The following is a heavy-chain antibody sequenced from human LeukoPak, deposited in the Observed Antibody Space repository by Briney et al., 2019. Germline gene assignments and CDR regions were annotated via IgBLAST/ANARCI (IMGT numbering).Heavy chain of an antibody. CDR1: GGSFSGYY. J-gene: IGHJ4*02. D-gene: IGHD3-3*01. CDR3: ARGSITIFGVVITKRAYYFDY. CDR2: INHSGST. V-gene: IGHV4-34*01. Sequence: SETLSLTCAVYGGSFSGYYWSRIRQPPGKGLEWIGKINHSGSTNYNPSLKSRVTISVDTSKNQFSLKLSSVTAADTAVYYCARGSITIFGVVITKRAYYFDYWGQGTLVTVSS.